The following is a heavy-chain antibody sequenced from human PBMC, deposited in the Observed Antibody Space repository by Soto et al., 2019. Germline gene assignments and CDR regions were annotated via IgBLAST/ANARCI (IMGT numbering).Heavy chain of an antibody. CDR3: VKDRWVDY. V-gene: IGHV3-64D*06. CDR1: GFTFSSYA. Sequence: PGGSLRLSCSVSGFTFSSYAMHWVRQAPGKGLEYVSSISSNGGSTYCADSVKGRFTISRDNSKNTLNLQMSSLTTEDTAVYYCVKDRWVDYWGQGTLVTVSS. CDR2: ISSNGGST. D-gene: IGHD6-13*01. J-gene: IGHJ4*02.